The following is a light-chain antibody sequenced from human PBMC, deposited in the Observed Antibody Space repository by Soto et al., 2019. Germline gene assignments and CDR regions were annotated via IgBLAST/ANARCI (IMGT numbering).Light chain of an antibody. CDR1: RSDVGAYNY. CDR2: EVS. V-gene: IGLV2-14*01. CDR3: SSYSSSDTIYV. Sequence: QSALAQPASVSGSPGQSITISCTGTRSDVGAYNYVSWYQHHPGKAPKLMIYEVSNRPSGVSNRFSGSKSGNTASLTISGLQAEDEADYYCSSYSSSDTIYVFGSGTKLT. J-gene: IGLJ1*01.